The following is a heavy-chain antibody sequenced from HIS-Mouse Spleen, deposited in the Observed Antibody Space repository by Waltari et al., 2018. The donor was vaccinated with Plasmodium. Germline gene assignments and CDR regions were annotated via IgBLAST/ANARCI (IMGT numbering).Heavy chain of an antibody. CDR3: AKAQGVINFDY. V-gene: IGHV3-30*18. CDR2: ISYYGSNK. J-gene: IGHJ4*02. Sequence: QVQLVESGGGVVQPGRSLRRSCAASGFTFSSYGMHWVRHAPGKGLEWVAVISYYGSNKYYADSVKGRFTISRDNSKNTLYLQMNSLRAEDTAVYYCAKAQGVINFDYWGQGTLVTVSS. CDR1: GFTFSSYG. D-gene: IGHD3-16*01.